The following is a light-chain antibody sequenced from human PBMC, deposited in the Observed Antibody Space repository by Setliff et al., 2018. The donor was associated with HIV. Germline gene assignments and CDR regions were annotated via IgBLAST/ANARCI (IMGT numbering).Light chain of an antibody. CDR1: SSDVGGHDS. CDR3: SSYTSSSTPVV. J-gene: IGLJ2*01. Sequence: QSVLTQPRSVSGSPGQSVTISCTGTSSDVGGHDSVSWYQQHAGEAPKVLIFDVTQRPSGVPHRFSGSKSGNTASLTISGLQAEDEADYYCSSYTSSSTPVVFGGGTKSPS. V-gene: IGLV2-11*01. CDR2: DVT.